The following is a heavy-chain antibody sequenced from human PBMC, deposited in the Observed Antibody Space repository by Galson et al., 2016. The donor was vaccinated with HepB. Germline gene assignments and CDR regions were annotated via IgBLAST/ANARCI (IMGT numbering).Heavy chain of an antibody. CDR2: VYHRGHT. Sequence: WWSWVRQPPGKGLEYSGEVYHRGHTKYNPSLKSRVTLSVGKSKNQFSLKISSVTAADTAVYYCARVIYGDEAFDIWGQGTLVTVSS. CDR3: ARVIYGDEAFDI. CDR1: W. J-gene: IGHJ3*02. D-gene: IGHD4/OR15-4a*01. V-gene: IGHV4-4*02.